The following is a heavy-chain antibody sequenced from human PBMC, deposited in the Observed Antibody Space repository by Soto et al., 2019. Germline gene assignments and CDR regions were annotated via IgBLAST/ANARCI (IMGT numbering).Heavy chain of an antibody. D-gene: IGHD1-7*01. CDR2: IYHSGST. CDR3: ARDMPISWNYGSGQY. Sequence: SETQSLTCAVSGYSISSGYYWGWIRQPPGKGLEWIGSIYHSGSTYYNPSLKSRVTISVDTSKNQFSLKLSSVTAADTAVYYCARDMPISWNYGSGQYWGQGNLVT. J-gene: IGHJ4*02. V-gene: IGHV4-38-2*02. CDR1: GYSISSGYY.